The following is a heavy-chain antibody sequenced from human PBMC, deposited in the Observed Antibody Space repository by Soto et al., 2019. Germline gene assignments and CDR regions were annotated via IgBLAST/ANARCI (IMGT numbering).Heavy chain of an antibody. D-gene: IGHD3-22*01. CDR2: IYSGGST. CDR1: GFTVSSNY. V-gene: IGHV3-53*01. Sequence: QPGGSLRLSCAASGFTVSSNYMSWVRQAPGKGLEWVSVIYSGGSTYYADSVKGRFTISRDNSKNTLYLQMNSLRAEDTAVYYCAREDYYDSSGYYGYWGQGTLVTAPQ. J-gene: IGHJ4*02. CDR3: AREDYYDSSGYYGY.